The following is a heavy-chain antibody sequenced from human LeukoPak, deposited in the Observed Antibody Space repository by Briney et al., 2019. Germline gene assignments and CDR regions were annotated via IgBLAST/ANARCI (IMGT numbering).Heavy chain of an antibody. Sequence: GGSLRLSCAASGFTFSSYWMSWVRQAPGKGLEWVSHIKQDGSEKYYVDSVKGRFTISRDNAKNSLYLQMKSLRAEDTAVYYCARACSSGWPDYFDYWGQGTLVTVSS. CDR2: IKQDGSEK. D-gene: IGHD6-19*01. CDR1: GFTFSSYW. CDR3: ARACSSGWPDYFDY. V-gene: IGHV3-7*01. J-gene: IGHJ4*02.